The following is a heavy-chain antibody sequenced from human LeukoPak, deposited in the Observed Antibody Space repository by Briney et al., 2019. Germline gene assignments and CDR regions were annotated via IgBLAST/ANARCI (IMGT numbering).Heavy chain of an antibody. CDR3: ARGPSIFDAFDI. CDR2: INSDGSST. CDR1: GFTFSSYW. V-gene: IGHV3-74*01. J-gene: IGHJ3*02. Sequence: GGSLRLSCAASGFTFSSYWMHWVRQAPGKGLVWVSRINSDGSSTSYADSVKSRFTISRDNAKNTLYLQMNSLRAEDTAVYYCARGPSIFDAFDIWGQGTMVTVSS.